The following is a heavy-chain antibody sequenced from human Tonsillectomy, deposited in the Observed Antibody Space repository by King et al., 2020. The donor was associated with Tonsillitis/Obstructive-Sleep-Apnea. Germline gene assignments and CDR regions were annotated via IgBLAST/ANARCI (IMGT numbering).Heavy chain of an antibody. CDR2: INPSNGDT. D-gene: IGHD1-20*01. V-gene: IGHV1-2*06. CDR3: VRQKGNWNWLDP. Sequence: QLVQSGAGVTKPGASVKVSCKASGYSFTGFYMHWVRQAPGQGLEWLGRINPSNGDTNYAEKFQGRVTMTRDTSISTASMALRRLTSDDTAVYYCVRQKGNWNWLDPWGQGTLVTVSS. J-gene: IGHJ5*02. CDR1: GYSFTGFY.